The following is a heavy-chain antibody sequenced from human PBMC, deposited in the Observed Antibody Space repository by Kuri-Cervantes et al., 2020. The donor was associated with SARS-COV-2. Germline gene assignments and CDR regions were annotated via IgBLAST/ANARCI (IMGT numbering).Heavy chain of an antibody. J-gene: IGHJ4*02. D-gene: IGHD1-1*01. V-gene: IGHV1-69*06. CDR3: ARVASTTGADF. CDR1: GGTFRTYA. CDR2: IIPVFDTA. Sequence: SVKVSCKASGGTFRTYAISWVRQAPGQGLAWMGRIIPVFDTAYYANKFQGRVTINADKLTNTNFMELSSLRSDDTAVYYCARVASTTGADFWGQGTLVTVSS.